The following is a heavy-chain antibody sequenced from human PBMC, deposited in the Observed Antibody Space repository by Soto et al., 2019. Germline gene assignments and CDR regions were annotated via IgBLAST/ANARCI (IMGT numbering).Heavy chain of an antibody. Sequence: EVQLLESGGGLVQPGGSLRLSCAASGFTFSSYAMSWVRQAPGKGLEWVSAISGSGGSTYYADSVKGRFTISRDNSKNTLYLQMNRLRAEDTAVYYCAKDLLNDYGDYEDWFDPWGQGTLVTVSS. CDR2: ISGSGGST. J-gene: IGHJ5*02. CDR3: AKDLLNDYGDYEDWFDP. CDR1: GFTFSSYA. V-gene: IGHV3-23*01. D-gene: IGHD4-17*01.